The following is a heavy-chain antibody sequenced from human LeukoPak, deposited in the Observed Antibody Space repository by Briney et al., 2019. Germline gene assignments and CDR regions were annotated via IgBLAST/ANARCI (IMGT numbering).Heavy chain of an antibody. Sequence: GGSLRLSCAASGFTFSSYAMNWVRQAPGKGREGVAGISGSGGSTYYADFVKGRCTISRDNSKNTLYLQINSLRVEDTAVYYCAKGQGDCSGTSCREWGQGTLVTVSS. CDR2: ISGSGGST. D-gene: IGHD2-2*01. CDR3: AKGQGDCSGTSCRE. V-gene: IGHV3-23*01. CDR1: GFTFSSYA. J-gene: IGHJ4*02.